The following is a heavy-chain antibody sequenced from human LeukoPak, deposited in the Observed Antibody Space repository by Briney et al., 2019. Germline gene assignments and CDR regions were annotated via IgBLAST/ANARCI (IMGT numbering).Heavy chain of an antibody. J-gene: IGHJ4*02. V-gene: IGHV4-34*01. CDR2: INHSGST. CDR3: ARGSRIAAFDY. Sequence: SETLSLTCAVYGGSFSGYYWSWIRQPPGKGLERIGEINHSGSTNYNPSLKSRVTISVDTSKNQFSLKLSSVTAADTAVYYCARGSRIAAFDYWGQGTLVAVSS. CDR1: GGSFSGYY. D-gene: IGHD6-13*01.